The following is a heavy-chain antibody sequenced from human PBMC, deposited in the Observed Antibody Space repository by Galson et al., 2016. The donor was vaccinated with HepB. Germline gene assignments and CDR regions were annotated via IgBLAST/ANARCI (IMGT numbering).Heavy chain of an antibody. D-gene: IGHD6-13*01. J-gene: IGHJ4*02. V-gene: IGHV3-66*01. CDR2: IYSGGST. CDR3: VRAPVLAATVGGYDY. CDR1: GFTVSSNY. Sequence: SLRLSCAASGFTVSSNYMSWVRQAPGKGLEWVSVIYSGGSTYYADSVKGRFTISRDNSKNTLYLEMNSLRAEDTAVYYCVRAPVLAATVGGYDYWGQGTRVTVSS.